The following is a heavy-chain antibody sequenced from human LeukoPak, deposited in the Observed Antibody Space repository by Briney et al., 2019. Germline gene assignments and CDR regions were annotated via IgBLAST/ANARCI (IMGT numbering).Heavy chain of an antibody. CDR2: ISYDGSNK. J-gene: IGHJ6*02. V-gene: IGHV3-30-3*01. CDR3: TKDKYGSNSASTGMDV. D-gene: IGHD4-23*01. Sequence: GGSPRLSCAASGFTFSSYAMHWVRQAPGKGLEWVAVISYDGSNKYYADSLEGRFTISRDNSKNTLYLQMNSLRPEDTAVYYCTKDKYGSNSASTGMDVWGQGTTVTVSS. CDR1: GFTFSSYA.